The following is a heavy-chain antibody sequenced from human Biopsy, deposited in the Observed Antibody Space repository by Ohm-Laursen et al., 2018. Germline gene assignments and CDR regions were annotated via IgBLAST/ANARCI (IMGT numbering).Heavy chain of an antibody. CDR3: ARDLYDFCGGCPFDP. Sequence: GSLRLSCAASGFAFSDYSMNWVRQAPGKGLECVSIINGGGGSTWYSDPVKGRFTISRDNSKNTLYLQMNSLRAEDTAMYYCARDLYDFCGGCPFDPWGQGTLVTVSP. V-gene: IGHV3-23*01. CDR2: INGGGGST. D-gene: IGHD3-3*01. CDR1: GFAFSDYS. J-gene: IGHJ5*02.